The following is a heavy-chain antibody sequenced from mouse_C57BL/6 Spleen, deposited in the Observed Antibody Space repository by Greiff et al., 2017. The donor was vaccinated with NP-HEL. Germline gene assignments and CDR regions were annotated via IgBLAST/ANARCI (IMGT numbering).Heavy chain of an antibody. V-gene: IGHV2-5*01. CDR3: AKNYRDDYAMDY. J-gene: IGHJ4*01. D-gene: IGHD2-13*01. Sequence: VKLQESGPGLVQPSQSLSITCTVSGFSLTSYGVHWVRQSPGKGLEWLGVIWRGGSTDYNAAFMSRLSITKDNSKSQVFFKMNRLQADDTAIYYCAKNYRDDYAMDYWGQGTSVTVSS. CDR2: IWRGGST. CDR1: GFSLTSYG.